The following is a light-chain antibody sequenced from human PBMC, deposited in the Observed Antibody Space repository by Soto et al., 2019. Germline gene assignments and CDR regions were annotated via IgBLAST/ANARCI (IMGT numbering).Light chain of an antibody. V-gene: IGLV2-14*03. Sequence: QSVLTQPASVSGSPGQSITISCTGTSSDIGGYNLVSWYQHHPGKAPKLLIHDVSNRPSGVSSRFSGSTSGNTASLTISGLQAEDEADYYCNSYRTVSTYVFGTGTKVTVL. CDR1: SSDIGGYNL. CDR3: NSYRTVSTYV. CDR2: DVS. J-gene: IGLJ1*01.